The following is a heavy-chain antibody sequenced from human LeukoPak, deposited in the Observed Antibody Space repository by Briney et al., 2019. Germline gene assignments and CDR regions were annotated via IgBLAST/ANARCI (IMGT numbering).Heavy chain of an antibody. CDR2: IYYSGST. J-gene: IGHJ6*03. D-gene: IGHD6-13*01. V-gene: IGHV4-39*01. CDR3: ASLRIAGYYYYMDV. Sequence: PSETLSLTCTVSGGSISSSSYYWGWIRQPPGKGLEWIGSIYYSGSTYYNPSLKSRVTISVDTSKSQFSLKLSSVTAADTAVYYCASLRIAGYYYYMDVWGKGTTVTVSS. CDR1: GGSISSSSYY.